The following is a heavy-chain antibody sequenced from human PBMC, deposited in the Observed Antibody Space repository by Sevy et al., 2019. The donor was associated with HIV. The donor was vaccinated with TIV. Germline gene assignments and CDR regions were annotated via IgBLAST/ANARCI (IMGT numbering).Heavy chain of an antibody. V-gene: IGHV3-23*01. Sequence: GGSLRLSCAASGFTFSAYAMNWVRQAPGKGLEWVSAISGKGRNTHYTDSVEGRFTISRDNSNNTLYLQMNSLRAEDTAVYYCANTIDSGGGVVPAANYFYYGLDVWGQGTTVTVS. CDR2: ISGKGRNT. J-gene: IGHJ6*02. CDR3: ANTIDSGGGVVPAANYFYYGLDV. CDR1: GFTFSAYA. D-gene: IGHD2-2*01.